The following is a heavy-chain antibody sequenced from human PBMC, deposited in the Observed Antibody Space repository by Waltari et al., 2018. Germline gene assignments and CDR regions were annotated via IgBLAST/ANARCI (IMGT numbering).Heavy chain of an antibody. J-gene: IGHJ6*02. D-gene: IGHD1-26*01. CDR1: GFTFSSYA. V-gene: IGHV3-30-3*01. Sequence: QVQLVESGGGVVQPGRSLRLSCAASGFTFSSYAMHWVRQAPGKGLEWVAVISYDGSNKYYADSVKRRFTISRDNSKNTLYLQMNSLRAEDTAVYYCARVGGSYSYYYYGMDVWGQGTTVTVSS. CDR2: ISYDGSNK. CDR3: ARVGGSYSYYYYGMDV.